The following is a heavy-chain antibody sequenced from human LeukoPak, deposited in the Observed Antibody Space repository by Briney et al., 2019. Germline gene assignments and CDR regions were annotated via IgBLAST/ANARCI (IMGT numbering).Heavy chain of an antibody. CDR2: IYYSGST. J-gene: IGHJ4*02. CDR1: GGSISSYY. D-gene: IGHD5-18*01. V-gene: IGHV4-59*01. Sequence: PSETLSLTCTVSGGSISSYYWSWIRQPPGKGLEWIGYIYYSGSTNYNPSLKSRVTISVDTSKNQFSLKLSSVTAADTAVYYCARGPRYSYGYYLGYWGQGTLVTVSS. CDR3: ARGPRYSYGYYLGY.